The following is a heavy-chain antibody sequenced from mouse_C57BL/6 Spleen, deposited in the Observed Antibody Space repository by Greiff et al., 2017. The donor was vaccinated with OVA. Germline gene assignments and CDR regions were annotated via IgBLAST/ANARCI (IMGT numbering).Heavy chain of an antibody. CDR2: ISSGSSTI. CDR3: ARPLYGNYEAMDY. CDR1: GFTFSDYG. D-gene: IGHD2-1*01. Sequence: VQLKESGGGLVKPGGSLKLSCAASGFTFSDYGMHWVRQAPEKGLEWVAYISSGSSTIYYADTVKGRFPISRDNAKNTLFLQMTSRSAEDTAMYYCARPLYGNYEAMDYWGQGTSVTVSS. J-gene: IGHJ4*01. V-gene: IGHV5-17*01.